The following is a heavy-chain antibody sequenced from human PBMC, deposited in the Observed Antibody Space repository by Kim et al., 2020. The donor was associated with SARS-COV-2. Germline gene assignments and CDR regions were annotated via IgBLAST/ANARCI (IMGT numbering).Heavy chain of an antibody. D-gene: IGHD2-2*01. CDR1: GGSFSGYY. CDR3: ARGGGSAWDIVVVPAANFPIGWWFDP. V-gene: IGHV4-34*01. J-gene: IGHJ5*02. Sequence: SETLSLTCAVYGGSFSGYYWSWIRQPPGKGLEWIGEINHSGSTNYNPSLKSRVTISVDTSKNQFSLKLSSVTAADTAVYYCARGGGSAWDIVVVPAANFPIGWWFDPWGQGTLVTVSS. CDR2: INHSGST.